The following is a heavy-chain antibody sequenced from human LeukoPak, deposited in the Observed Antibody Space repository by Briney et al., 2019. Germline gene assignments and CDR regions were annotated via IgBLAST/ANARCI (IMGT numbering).Heavy chain of an antibody. CDR1: GGTFSSYA. Sequence: ASVKVSCKASGGTFSSYAISWVRQAPGQGLEWMGRINPNSGGTNYAQKFQGRVTMTRDTSISTAYMELSRLRSDDTAVYYCARTQDLGMDVWGQGTTVTVSS. CDR2: INPNSGGT. V-gene: IGHV1-2*06. CDR3: ARTQDLGMDV. J-gene: IGHJ6*02.